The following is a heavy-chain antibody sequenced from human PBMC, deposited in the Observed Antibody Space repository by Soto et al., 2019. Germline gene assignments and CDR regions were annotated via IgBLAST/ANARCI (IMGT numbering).Heavy chain of an antibody. Sequence: QVQLVQSGAEGQKPGSSVKVSCKASGGTFTSYAFNWVRQAPGRGLEWMGRVIPVLGVADYAQKFQDRVTITADKSTSTVYMELSSLRSEDTALYYCARDGLGTTRRYFDHWGQGTRVTVSS. CDR1: GGTFTSYA. D-gene: IGHD1-1*01. CDR2: VIPVLGVA. J-gene: IGHJ4*02. V-gene: IGHV1-69*04. CDR3: ARDGLGTTRRYFDH.